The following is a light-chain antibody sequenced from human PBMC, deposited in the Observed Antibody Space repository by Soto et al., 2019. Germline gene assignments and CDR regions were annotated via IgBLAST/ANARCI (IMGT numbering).Light chain of an antibody. CDR2: DAT. CDR3: QQRNFRPEIT. J-gene: IGKJ4*01. V-gene: IGKV3-11*01. Sequence: EIVLTQSPATLSLSPGERATLSFRAIQSVGNLLGWDQQKPGQAPRLLIFDATYRATGTPRRFSGSGSGTEFTLTINSLEPGDFAIYYCQQRNFRPEITLGEGTKVEI. CDR1: QSVGNL.